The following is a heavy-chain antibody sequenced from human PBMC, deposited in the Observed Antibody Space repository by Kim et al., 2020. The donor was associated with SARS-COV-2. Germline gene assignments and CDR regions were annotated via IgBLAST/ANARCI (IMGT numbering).Heavy chain of an antibody. CDR1: GGTFSSYA. Sequence: SVKVSCKASGGTFSSYAISWVRQAPGQGLEWMGGIIPIFGTGNYAQKFQGRVTITADESTSTAYMELSSLRSEDPAVYYCARGTIVIVPDAISPVSYYYYYGMDVWGPGTTVTVSS. V-gene: IGHV1-69*13. CDR3: ARGTIVIVPDAISPVSYYYYYGMDV. D-gene: IGHD2-2*02. CDR2: IIPIFGTG. J-gene: IGHJ6*02.